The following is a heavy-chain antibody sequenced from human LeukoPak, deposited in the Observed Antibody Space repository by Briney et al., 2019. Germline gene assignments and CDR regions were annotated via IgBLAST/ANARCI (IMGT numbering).Heavy chain of an antibody. J-gene: IGHJ3*02. CDR2: AYYRSKWSN. CDR3: ARGSNSALDI. Sequence: SQTLSLTCAISGDSVSRFSGAWNWIRQSPSRGLEWLGRAYYRSKWSNDYAPSVRSRINISPDTSQNQFSLQLNSVTPDDTAVYYCARGSNSALDIWGRGTMVTVSS. CDR1: GDSVSRFSGA. V-gene: IGHV6-1*01.